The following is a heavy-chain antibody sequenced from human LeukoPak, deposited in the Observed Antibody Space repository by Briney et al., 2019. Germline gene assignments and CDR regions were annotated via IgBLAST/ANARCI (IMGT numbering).Heavy chain of an antibody. V-gene: IGHV1-46*01. Sequence: ASVKVSCKASGYTFTSYYMHWVRQAPGQGLEWMGIINPSGGSTSYAQKFQGRVTMTRDTSTSTVYMELSSLRSGDTAVYYCARARGGNSIAVAVVGGPFDPWGQGTLVTVSS. CDR1: GYTFTSYY. J-gene: IGHJ5*02. CDR2: INPSGGST. CDR3: ARARGGNSIAVAVVGGPFDP. D-gene: IGHD6-19*01.